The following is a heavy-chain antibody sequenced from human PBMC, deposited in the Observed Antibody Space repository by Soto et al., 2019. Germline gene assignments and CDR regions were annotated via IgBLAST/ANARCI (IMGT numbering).Heavy chain of an antibody. CDR3: TRSQQLLVQYFDY. CDR2: IRSNAYGGTT. CDR1: RFIFGDYA. V-gene: IGHV3-49*04. Sequence: HPGGSLRLSCTASRFIFGDYAMSWVRQAPGKGLEWVGFIRSNAYGGTTEYAASVKGRFTISRDDSKSIAYLQMSSLKTEDTAVYFCTRSQQLLVQYFDYWGQGTLVTVSS. J-gene: IGHJ4*02. D-gene: IGHD6-19*01.